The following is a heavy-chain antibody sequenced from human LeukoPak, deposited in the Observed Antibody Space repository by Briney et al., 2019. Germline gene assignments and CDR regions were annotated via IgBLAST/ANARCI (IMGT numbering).Heavy chain of an antibody. D-gene: IGHD3-16*02. J-gene: IGHJ3*02. V-gene: IGHV3-23*01. CDR3: AKALMITFGGVIVTDDDAFDI. CDR1: GFTFSSYG. Sequence: GGSLRLSCAASGFTFSSYGMSWVRQAPGKGLEWVSAISGSGGSTYYADSVKGRFTISRDNSKNTLYLQMNSLRAEDTAVYYCAKALMITFGGVIVTDDDAFDIWGQGTMVTVSS. CDR2: ISGSGGST.